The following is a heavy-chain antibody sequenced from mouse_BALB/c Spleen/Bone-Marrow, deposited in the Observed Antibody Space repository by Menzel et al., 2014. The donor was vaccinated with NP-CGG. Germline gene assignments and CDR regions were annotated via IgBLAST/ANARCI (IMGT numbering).Heavy chain of an antibody. CDR1: GFSLTSYG. CDR2: IWAGGST. J-gene: IGHJ4*01. CDR3: ATDREDGYCYAMDY. Sequence: VQGVESGPGLVAPSQSLSITCTVSGFSLTSYGVHWVRQPPGKGLEWLGVIWAGGSTNYNSALMSRLSISKDNSKSQTFLKKNSLQTDDTAMFYCATDREDGYCYAMDYWGQGTSVTVSS. V-gene: IGHV2-9*02. D-gene: IGHD2-3*01.